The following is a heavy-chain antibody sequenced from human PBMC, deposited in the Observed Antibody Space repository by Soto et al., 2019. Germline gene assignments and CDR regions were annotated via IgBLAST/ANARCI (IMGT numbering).Heavy chain of an antibody. V-gene: IGHV1-18*01. D-gene: IGHD1-26*01. Sequence: ASVKVSCKASGYTFTSCGISWVRQALGQGLEWMGWISTYNGDTNYAQTFQGRVTMTRDTSTSTAYMELSSLRSEDTAVYYCARERKVDPEPDAFDIWGQGTMVTVSS. CDR3: ARERKVDPEPDAFDI. J-gene: IGHJ3*02. CDR2: ISTYNGDT. CDR1: GYTFTSCG.